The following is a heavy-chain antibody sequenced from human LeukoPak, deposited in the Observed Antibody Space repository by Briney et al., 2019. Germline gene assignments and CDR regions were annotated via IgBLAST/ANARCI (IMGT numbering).Heavy chain of an antibody. CDR3: VKSGPDFGDLPSEYYFDF. Sequence: GGSLRLSCAASGFSFSSYAMHWVRQAPGKGLEWVAVICYDGSNQYYADSVRGRFTISRDNSKNTLHLQMNSLRAEDTAAYYCVKSGPDFGDLPSEYYFDFWGQGTLVTVSS. V-gene: IGHV3-33*06. D-gene: IGHD4-17*01. CDR1: GFSFSSYA. J-gene: IGHJ4*02. CDR2: ICYDGSNQ.